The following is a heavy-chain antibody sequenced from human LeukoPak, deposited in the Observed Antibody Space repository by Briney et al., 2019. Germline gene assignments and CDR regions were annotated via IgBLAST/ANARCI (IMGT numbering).Heavy chain of an antibody. CDR3: ARPPYYYGSGSPPPREVYYYGMGV. CDR1: GGSFSGYY. Sequence: PSETLSLTCAVYGGSFSGYYWSWIRQPPGKGLEWIGEINHSGSTNYNPSLKSRVTISVDTSKNQFSLKLSSVTAADTAVYYCARPPYYYGSGSPPPREVYYYGMGVWGKGTTVNVS. CDR2: INHSGST. D-gene: IGHD3-10*01. V-gene: IGHV4-34*01. J-gene: IGHJ6*04.